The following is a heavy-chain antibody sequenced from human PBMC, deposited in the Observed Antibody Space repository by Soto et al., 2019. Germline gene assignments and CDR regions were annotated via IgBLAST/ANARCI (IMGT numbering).Heavy chain of an antibody. J-gene: IGHJ4*02. V-gene: IGHV5-10-1*01. Sequence: GESLKISCKGSGYSFTSYWISWVRQMPGKGLEWMGRIDPSDSYTNYSLSFQGHVTISADKSISTAYLQWSSLKASDTAMYYCARHPFDYYDSSGYSDYWGQGTLVTVSS. CDR2: IDPSDSYT. D-gene: IGHD3-22*01. CDR1: GYSFTSYW. CDR3: ARHPFDYYDSSGYSDY.